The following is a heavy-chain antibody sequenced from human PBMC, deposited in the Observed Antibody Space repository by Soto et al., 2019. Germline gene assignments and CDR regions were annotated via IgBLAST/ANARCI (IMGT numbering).Heavy chain of an antibody. CDR1: GFTFSSYA. CDR3: ARDRGYYDFWSGYWAPSGMDV. CDR2: ISYDGSNK. D-gene: IGHD3-3*01. J-gene: IGHJ6*02. Sequence: GGSLRLSCAASGFTFSSYAMHWVRQAPGKGLEWVAVISYDGSNKYYADSVKGRFTISRDNSKNTLYLQMNSLRAEDTAVYYCARDRGYYDFWSGYWAPSGMDVWGQGTTVTVSS. V-gene: IGHV3-30-3*01.